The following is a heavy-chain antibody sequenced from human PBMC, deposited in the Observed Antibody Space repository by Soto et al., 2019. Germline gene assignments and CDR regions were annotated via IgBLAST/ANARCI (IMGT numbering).Heavy chain of an antibody. Sequence: QITLKESGPPLVKPTQTLTLTCTFSGFSLSADGVGVCWIRQPPGKALEWLALIYWDDDKRYRPSLKSRLTITKDTSKNQVVLTMTNMDPVDTATYYCAHAYGGTSWPNDAFDVWGQGTVVTVSS. V-gene: IGHV2-5*02. CDR1: GFSLSADGVG. D-gene: IGHD2-2*01. J-gene: IGHJ3*01. CDR3: AHAYGGTSWPNDAFDV. CDR2: IYWDDDK.